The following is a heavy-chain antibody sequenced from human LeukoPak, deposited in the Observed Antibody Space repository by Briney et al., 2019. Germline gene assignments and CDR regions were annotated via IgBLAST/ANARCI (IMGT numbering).Heavy chain of an antibody. D-gene: IGHD6-13*01. J-gene: IGHJ3*02. Sequence: ASVKVSCKASGYTFTDYYMHWVRQAPGQGLEWMGWINVNRGGTNYAQRFQGRVTMTRDTSITTAYMELSRLKSDDTAVYYCARVRQQVVHDAFDIWGQGTMVIVSS. CDR1: GYTFTDYY. CDR3: ARVRQQVVHDAFDI. CDR2: INVNRGGT. V-gene: IGHV1-2*02.